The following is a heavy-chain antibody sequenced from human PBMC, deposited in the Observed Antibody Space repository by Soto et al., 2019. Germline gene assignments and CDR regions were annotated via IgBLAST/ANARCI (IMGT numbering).Heavy chain of an antibody. CDR3: ARIGATVTTRVLAFDI. CDR2: IYYSGST. CDR1: GGSISSGGYY. J-gene: IGHJ3*02. Sequence: PSETLSLTCTVSGGSISSGGYYWSWIRQHPGKGLEWIGYIYYSGSTYYNPSLKSRVTISVDTSKNQFSLKLSFVTAADTAVYYCARIGATVTTRVLAFDIWGQGTMVTVSS. D-gene: IGHD4-17*01. V-gene: IGHV4-31*02.